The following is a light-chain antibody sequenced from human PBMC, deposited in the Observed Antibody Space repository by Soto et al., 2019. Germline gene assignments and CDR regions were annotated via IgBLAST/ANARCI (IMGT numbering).Light chain of an antibody. V-gene: IGKV1-39*01. CDR2: ASS. CDR3: QQSYSSSPIT. CDR1: ETISTF. Sequence: DIQLTQSPSSLSASVGDRVTTTCRASETISTFLNWYQHKPGKAPKLLISASSRLQSGVPSRFSGSGSGTDFTLTIDSLRPEDFASYYCQQSYSSSPITFGPGTRLEIK. J-gene: IGKJ5*01.